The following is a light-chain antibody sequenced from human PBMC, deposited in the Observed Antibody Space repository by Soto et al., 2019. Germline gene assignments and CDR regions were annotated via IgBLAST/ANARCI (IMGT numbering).Light chain of an antibody. CDR2: EVS. CDR1: SSVIGSNNY. V-gene: IGLV2-14*01. Sequence: QSALTQPASVSGSPGQSITISCTGTSSVIGSNNYVSWFQQRPGKAPTLIIYEVSNRPSGVSTHFSGSKSGNTASLTISGLLPEDEAEYYCSSYTTTTRLFGGGTKLTVL. J-gene: IGLJ3*02. CDR3: SSYTTTTRL.